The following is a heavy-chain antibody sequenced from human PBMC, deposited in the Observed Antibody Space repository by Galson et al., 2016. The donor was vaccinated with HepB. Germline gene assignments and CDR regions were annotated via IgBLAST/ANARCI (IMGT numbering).Heavy chain of an antibody. CDR3: AKAPQWRSARLDP. J-gene: IGHJ5*02. CDR1: GDSINSDIW. CDR2: IHHGGSL. D-gene: IGHD6-6*01. V-gene: IGHV4/OR15-8*01. Sequence: SETLSLTCDVSGDSINSDIWWSWVRQPPGKGLEWIGEIHHGGSLNYNPSLQSRVTISVDKSKNQFSLKLTSVTAADTALSYCAKAPQWRSARLDPWGQGTLVTVSS.